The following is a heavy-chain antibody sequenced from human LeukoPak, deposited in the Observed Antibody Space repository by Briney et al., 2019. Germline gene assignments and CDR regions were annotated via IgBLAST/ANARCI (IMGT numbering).Heavy chain of an antibody. CDR3: ARAGDGPGGYYGMDV. CDR1: GYSFTSYW. V-gene: IGHV5-51*01. CDR2: IYPGDSDT. Sequence: GESLKISCKGSGYSFTSYWIGWVRQMPGKGLEWMGIIYPGDSDTRYSPSFQGQVTISADKSISTAYLQWSSLKASDTAMYYCARAGDGPGGYYGMDVWGQGTTVTVSS. D-gene: IGHD3-10*01. J-gene: IGHJ6*02.